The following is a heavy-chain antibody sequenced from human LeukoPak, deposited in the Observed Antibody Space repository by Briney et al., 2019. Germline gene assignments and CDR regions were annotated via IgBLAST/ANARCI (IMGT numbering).Heavy chain of an antibody. CDR2: IYTSGST. V-gene: IGHV4-4*07. CDR1: GGSISSYY. J-gene: IGHJ4*02. CDR3: ARDKRASSGYSVDYFDY. Sequence: ETLSLTCTVSGGSISSYYWSWIRQPAGKGLEWIGRIYTSGSTNYNPSLKSRVTMSVDTSKNQFSLKLSSVTAADTAVYYCARDKRASSGYSVDYFDYWGQGTLVTVSS. D-gene: IGHD3-22*01.